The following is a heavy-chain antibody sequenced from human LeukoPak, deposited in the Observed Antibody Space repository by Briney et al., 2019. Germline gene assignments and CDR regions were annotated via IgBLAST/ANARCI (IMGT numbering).Heavy chain of an antibody. D-gene: IGHD3-22*01. CDR2: IIPIFGTA. CDR3: ATSRYYYDSSGYHAEYFQH. Sequence: SVKVSCKASGGTFSSYAISWVRQAPGQGLEWMGGIIPIFGTANYAQKFQGRVTITADESTSTAYMELSSLRSEDTAVYYCATSRYYYDSSGYHAEYFQHWGQGTLVTVSS. V-gene: IGHV1-69*13. J-gene: IGHJ1*01. CDR1: GGTFSSYA.